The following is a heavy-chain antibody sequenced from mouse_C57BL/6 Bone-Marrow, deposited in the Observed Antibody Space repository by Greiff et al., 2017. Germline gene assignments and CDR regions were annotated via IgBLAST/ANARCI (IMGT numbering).Heavy chain of an antibody. D-gene: IGHD2-1*01. CDR1: GFTFSSYA. Sequence: DVQLVESGGGLVKPGGSLKLSCAASGFTFSSYAMSWVRQTPEKRLEWVATISDGGSYTYYPDNVKGRFTISRDNAKNNLYLQMSHLKSEDTAMYYCARAGNYCYWYFDVWGTGTTVTVSS. CDR3: ARAGNYCYWYFDV. J-gene: IGHJ1*03. CDR2: ISDGGSYT. V-gene: IGHV5-4*01.